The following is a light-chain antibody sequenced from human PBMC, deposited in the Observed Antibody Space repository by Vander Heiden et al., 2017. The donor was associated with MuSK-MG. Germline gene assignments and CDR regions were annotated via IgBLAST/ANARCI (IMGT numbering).Light chain of an antibody. J-gene: IGKJ3*01. Sequence: EIVLTQSPGTLSLSPGERATLSCRASQSISGSYVAWYQQKPGQAPRLLIYGGSNRATGIPVRFSGSGSGTDFTLTISRLEPEDFAVYYCQQYGSTALFTFGQGTNVEIK. CDR2: GGS. CDR1: QSISGSY. CDR3: QQYGSTALFT. V-gene: IGKV3-20*01.